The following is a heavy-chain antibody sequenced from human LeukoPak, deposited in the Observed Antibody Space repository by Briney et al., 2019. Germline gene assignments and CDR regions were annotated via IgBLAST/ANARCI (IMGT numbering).Heavy chain of an antibody. Sequence: PSETLSLTCTVSGGSISSSSYYWGWIRQPPGKGLEWIGSIYYSGSTYYNPSLKSRVTISVDTSKNQFSLKLSSVTAADTAVYYCVYSYGYKGAFDIWGQGTMVTVSS. CDR3: VYSYGYKGAFDI. V-gene: IGHV4-39*01. CDR1: GGSISSSSYY. J-gene: IGHJ3*02. CDR2: IYYSGST. D-gene: IGHD5-18*01.